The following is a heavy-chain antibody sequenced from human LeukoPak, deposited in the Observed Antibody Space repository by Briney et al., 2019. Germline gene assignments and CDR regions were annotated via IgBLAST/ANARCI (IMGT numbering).Heavy chain of an antibody. V-gene: IGHV3-48*02. D-gene: IGHD2-15*01. CDR3: ARARVSGRSGFDD. J-gene: IGHJ4*02. CDR2: ISSSSSTI. Sequence: PGGSLSLSCAASGLTVSSYCMHWVRQAPGKGLEWVSYISSSSSTIYYADSVKGRFATSRDNAKNSLYLQMNSLRDEDTAVYYCARARVSGRSGFDDWGQGTLVTVSS. CDR1: GLTVSSYC.